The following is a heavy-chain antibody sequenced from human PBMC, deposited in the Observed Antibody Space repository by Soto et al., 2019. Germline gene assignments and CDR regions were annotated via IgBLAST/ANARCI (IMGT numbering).Heavy chain of an antibody. D-gene: IGHD6-19*01. J-gene: IGHJ4*02. CDR3: ARSRGGWYLFDY. CDR2: IFSNDEK. V-gene: IGHV2-26*01. Sequence: QVTLKESGPVLVKPTETLTLTCTVSGFSLSNARMGVSWICQPPGKALEWLAHIFSNDEKSYSTSLKSRLTISKDTSKSQVVLTMTNMDPVDTATYYCARSRGGWYLFDYWGQGTLVTVSS. CDR1: GFSLSNARMG.